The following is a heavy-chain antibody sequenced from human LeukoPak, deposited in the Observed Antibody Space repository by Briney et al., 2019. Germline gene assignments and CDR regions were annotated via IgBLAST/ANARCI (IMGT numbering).Heavy chain of an antibody. CDR1: GFTFSSYW. Sequence: PGGSLRLSCAASGFTFSSYWMSWVRQAPGKGPEWVAHIKQDASQEYHVDSVKGRFTISRDNSKNTLSLQVSSLRAEDTAVYYCAKDRYSYAFEYSDSWGQGTLVTVSS. V-gene: IGHV3-7*01. CDR3: AKDRYSYAFEYSDS. D-gene: IGHD5-18*01. J-gene: IGHJ4*02. CDR2: IKQDASQE.